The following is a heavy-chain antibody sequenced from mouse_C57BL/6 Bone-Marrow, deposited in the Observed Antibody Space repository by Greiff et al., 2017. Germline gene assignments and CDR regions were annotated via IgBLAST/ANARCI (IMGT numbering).Heavy chain of an antibody. CDR2: LYYSGTI. D-gene: IGHD2-2*01. J-gene: IGHJ4*01. CDR3: ARDHGYDSPYYAMDY. CDR1: GISITTGNYR. Sequence: VQLKESGPGLVKPSQTVFLTCTVTGISITTGNYRWSWIRQFPGHKLEWIGYLYYSGTITYTPSLTNRTTITRDTPKNKFSLEMNSLTAYDTATDYCARDHGYDSPYYAMDYWGQGTSVTVSS. V-gene: IGHV3-5*01.